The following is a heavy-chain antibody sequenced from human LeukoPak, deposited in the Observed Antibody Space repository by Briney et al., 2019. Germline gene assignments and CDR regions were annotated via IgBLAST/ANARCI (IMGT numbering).Heavy chain of an antibody. Sequence: PSETLSLTCTVSGGSISSYYWSWIRQPPGKGLEWIGSIYYSGSTYYNPSLKSRVTISVDTSKNQFSLKLSSVTAADTAVYYCARRGVIGNWFDPWGQGTLVTVSS. V-gene: IGHV4-59*05. CDR2: IYYSGST. J-gene: IGHJ5*02. D-gene: IGHD3-10*01. CDR1: GGSISSYY. CDR3: ARRGVIGNWFDP.